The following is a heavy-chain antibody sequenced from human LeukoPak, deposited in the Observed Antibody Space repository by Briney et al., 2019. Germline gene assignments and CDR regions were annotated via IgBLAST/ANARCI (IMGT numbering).Heavy chain of an antibody. D-gene: IGHD3-22*01. CDR1: GYTFSSYS. CDR3: ARHPYYDSRAYYVY. CDR2: ISTYNGKT. Sequence: ASVKVSCKASGYTFSSYSISWVRQAPGQGLEWMGWISTYNGKTDYALKFQGRVTMTTDTSTTTAYMELRSLTSDDTAVYYCARHPYYDSRAYYVYRGQGTLVTVSS. J-gene: IGHJ4*02. V-gene: IGHV1-18*01.